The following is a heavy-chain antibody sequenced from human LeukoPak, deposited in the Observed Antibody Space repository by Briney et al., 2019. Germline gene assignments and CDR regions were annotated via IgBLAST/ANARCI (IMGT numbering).Heavy chain of an antibody. CDR3: ARHGYYSSGWHIPDY. D-gene: IGHD6-25*01. V-gene: IGHV4-39*01. J-gene: IGHJ4*02. Sequence: SETLSLTCTVSGVSISSRSYSWGWIRQPPGKGLEWIGSIYYSGSTYYNPSLKSRVTISVDTSKNQFSLKLSSVTAADTAVYYCARHGYYSSGWHIPDYWGQGTLVTVSS. CDR2: IYYSGST. CDR1: GVSISSRSYS.